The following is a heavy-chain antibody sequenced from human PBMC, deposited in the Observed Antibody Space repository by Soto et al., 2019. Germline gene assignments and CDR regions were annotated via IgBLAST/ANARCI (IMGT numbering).Heavy chain of an antibody. CDR2: INPNSGGT. J-gene: IGHJ6*02. Sequence: GASVKVSCKSSGYTFTGYYMHWVRQAPGQGLEWMGWINPNSGGTNYAQKFQGWVTMTRDTSISTAYMELSRLRSDDTAVYYCASGGPAANFVSDYYYYGMDVWGQGTTVTVSS. V-gene: IGHV1-2*04. CDR3: ASGGPAANFVSDYYYYGMDV. CDR1: GYTFTGYY. D-gene: IGHD2-2*01.